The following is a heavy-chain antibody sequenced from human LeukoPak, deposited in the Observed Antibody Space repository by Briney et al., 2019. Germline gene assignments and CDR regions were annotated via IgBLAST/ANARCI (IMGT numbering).Heavy chain of an antibody. V-gene: IGHV3-43D*03. Sequence: GGSLRLSCVGSGFTFGEYGMHWVRQVPGKGLEWVSHITWDGGSTYYAGSVKGRFTISRDNAKNSLYLQMNSLRAEDTAVYYCIYGASYYVAWGQGTLVTVSS. CDR3: IYGASYYVA. J-gene: IGHJ5*02. D-gene: IGHD1-26*01. CDR2: ITWDGGST. CDR1: GFTFGEYG.